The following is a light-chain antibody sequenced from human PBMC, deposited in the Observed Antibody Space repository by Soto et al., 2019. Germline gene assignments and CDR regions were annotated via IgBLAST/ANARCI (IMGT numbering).Light chain of an antibody. CDR3: YSEADNMRV. CDR2: KDS. CDR1: VLAKKY. Sequence: SYELTQPSSVSVSPGQTARITCSGDVLAKKYARWFQQKPGQAPVLVIYKDSERPSGIPERFSGSSSGTTVTLTISGAQVEDEDDYYCYSEADNMRVSGTGTKVTVL. V-gene: IGLV3-27*01. J-gene: IGLJ1*01.